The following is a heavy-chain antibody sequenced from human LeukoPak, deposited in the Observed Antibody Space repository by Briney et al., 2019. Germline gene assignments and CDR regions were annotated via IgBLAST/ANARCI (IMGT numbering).Heavy chain of an antibody. J-gene: IGHJ6*02. CDR1: GFTFSSYA. Sequence: GGSLRLSCAASGFTFSSYAMSWVCQAPGKGLEWVSAISGSGGSTYYADSVKGRFTISRDSSKNTLYLQMNSLRAEDTAVYYCAKDGSMVRGVPHYYYGMDVWGQGTTVTVSS. CDR2: ISGSGGST. V-gene: IGHV3-23*01. D-gene: IGHD3-10*01. CDR3: AKDGSMVRGVPHYYYGMDV.